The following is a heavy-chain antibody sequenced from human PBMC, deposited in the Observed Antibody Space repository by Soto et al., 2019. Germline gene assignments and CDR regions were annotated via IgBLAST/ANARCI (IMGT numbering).Heavy chain of an antibody. J-gene: IGHJ6*02. Sequence: EASVKVSCKASGGTFSSHVISWVRQAPGQGLEWMGGIIPIFGTANYAQKFQGRITISADESMSTAYMELTSLRSEDTAVYYCARTYGSGGYYNVQNYHYGMDVWGRGTTVTVSS. D-gene: IGHD3-10*01. CDR3: ARTYGSGGYYNVQNYHYGMDV. V-gene: IGHV1-69*13. CDR1: GGTFSSHV. CDR2: IIPIFGTA.